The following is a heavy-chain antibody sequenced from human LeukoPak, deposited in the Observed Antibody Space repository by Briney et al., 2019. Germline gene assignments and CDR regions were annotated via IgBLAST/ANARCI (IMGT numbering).Heavy chain of an antibody. CDR2: IYHSGST. CDR3: AREEWFDP. V-gene: IGHV4-30-2*01. J-gene: IGHJ5*02. Sequence: PSQTLSLTCTVSGASISSGGYYWSWIRQPPGKGLEWIGYIYHSGSTYYSPSLKSRVTMSVDRSKNQFSLKLSSVTAADTAVYYCAREEWFDPWGQGTLVSVSS. CDR1: GASISSGGYY.